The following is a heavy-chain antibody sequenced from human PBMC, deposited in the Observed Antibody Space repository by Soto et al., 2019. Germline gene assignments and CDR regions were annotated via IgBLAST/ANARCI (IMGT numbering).Heavy chain of an antibody. Sequence: GGSLRLSCAASGFTFISYAMSWVLQAPGKGLEWVSAISGSGGSTYYGDSVKGRFTISRDNSKNTLYLQMNSLRAEDTAVYYCAKARAGTTVTTYAIENWGQGSLVTVSS. CDR1: GFTFISYA. J-gene: IGHJ1*01. V-gene: IGHV3-23*01. CDR2: ISGSGGST. D-gene: IGHD4-17*01. CDR3: AKARAGTTVTTYAIEN.